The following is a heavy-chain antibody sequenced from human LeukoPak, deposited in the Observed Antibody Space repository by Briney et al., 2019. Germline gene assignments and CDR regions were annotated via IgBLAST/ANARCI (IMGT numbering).Heavy chain of an antibody. V-gene: IGHV1-2*02. J-gene: IGHJ4*02. CDR1: GYTFTGYY. CDR2: INPNRGGT. Sequence: ASVKVSCKASGYTFTGYYMHWVRQAPGQELEWMGWINPNRGGTNYAQKFQGRVTMTRDTPISTAYMELSRLRSDDTAVYYCARDRYYGSGSYYNVPIDYWGQGTLVTVSS. D-gene: IGHD3-10*01. CDR3: ARDRYYGSGSYYNVPIDY.